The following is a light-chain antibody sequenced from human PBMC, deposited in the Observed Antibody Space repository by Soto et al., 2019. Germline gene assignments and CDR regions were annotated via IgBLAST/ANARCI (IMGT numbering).Light chain of an antibody. V-gene: IGKV1-9*01. J-gene: IGKJ5*01. CDR2: AAS. CDR1: QGIDSS. CDR3: QQHHDYPIT. Sequence: ILLTQSPSSLSAPLGDRVTITRRARQGIDSSFAWYQQKPGKAPKLLIYAASSLQSGVPSRFSGSGSGTDFTLTISSLQPEDFATYYCQQHHDYPITFGQGTKLDIK.